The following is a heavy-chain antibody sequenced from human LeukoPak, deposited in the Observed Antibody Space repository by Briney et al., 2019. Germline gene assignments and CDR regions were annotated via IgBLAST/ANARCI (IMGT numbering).Heavy chain of an antibody. Sequence: PGGSLRLSCAASGFTFSSYGMTWVRQAPGKGLEWVSYISSSSSTIYYADSVKGRFTISRDNAKNSLYLQLNSLRAEDTAVYYCARGPIYDYVWGSYYRSYFDYWGQGTLVTVSS. V-gene: IGHV3-48*01. CDR3: ARGPIYDYVWGSYYRSYFDY. D-gene: IGHD3-16*01. CDR1: GFTFSSYG. J-gene: IGHJ4*02. CDR2: ISSSSSTI.